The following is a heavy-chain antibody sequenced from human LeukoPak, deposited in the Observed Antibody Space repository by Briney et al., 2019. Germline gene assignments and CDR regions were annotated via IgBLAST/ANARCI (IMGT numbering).Heavy chain of an antibody. D-gene: IGHD6-19*01. V-gene: IGHV3-48*03. CDR3: ARLDASGLDY. J-gene: IGHJ4*02. CDR2: ISGSGRTI. Sequence: QAGGSLRLSCAASGFTFSNIAMNWVRQAPGKGLEWVSYISGSGRTIYYANSVKGRFTISRDNAKNSLYLQMNSLRADDTAVYYCARLDASGLDYWGQGTLVTVSS. CDR1: GFTFSNIA.